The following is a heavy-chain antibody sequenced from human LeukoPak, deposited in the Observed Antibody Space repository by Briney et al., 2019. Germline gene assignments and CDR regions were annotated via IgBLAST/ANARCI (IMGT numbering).Heavy chain of an antibody. V-gene: IGHV1-46*01. CDR3: ARSMSDLDY. CDR2: INPSGGST. CDR1: GYTFTSYY. J-gene: IGHJ4*02. Sequence: SSVKVSCKASGYTFTSYYMHWVRQAPGQGLEWMGIINPSGGSTSYAQKFQGRDTMTRDMSTSTVYMGLSSLRSDDTAVYYCARSMSDLDYWGQGTPVTVSS. D-gene: IGHD3/OR15-3a*01.